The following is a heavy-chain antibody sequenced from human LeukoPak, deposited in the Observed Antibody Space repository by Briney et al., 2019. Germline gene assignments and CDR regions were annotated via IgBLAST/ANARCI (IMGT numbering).Heavy chain of an antibody. D-gene: IGHD3-22*01. CDR1: GFTFSSFA. J-gene: IGHJ6*02. V-gene: IGHV3-23*01. CDR3: AKDSRSGYYNYYYGMDV. CDR2: ISGSGGTT. Sequence: GGSLRLSSAASGFTFSSFAMSWVRQAPGKGLEWVSAISGSGGTTYYADSVKGRFTISRDNSKNTLYLQMNSLRAEDTAVYYCAKDSRSGYYNYYYGMDVWGQGTTVTVSS.